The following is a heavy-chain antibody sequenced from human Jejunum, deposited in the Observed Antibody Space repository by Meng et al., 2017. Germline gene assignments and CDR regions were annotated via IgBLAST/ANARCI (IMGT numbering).Heavy chain of an antibody. CDR2: ISSSGSNT. D-gene: IGHD5-18*01. V-gene: IGHV3-23*01. Sequence: GDSLKISCAASGFTFSTYAMTWVRQSPGKGLEWVSVISSSGSNTYYADSLKGRFSISRDNSKNTLFLEMTALRAEDTALYYCVKGGTAMVTLRSLDVWGQGTTVTVSS. J-gene: IGHJ6*02. CDR3: VKGGTAMVTLRSLDV. CDR1: GFTFSTYA.